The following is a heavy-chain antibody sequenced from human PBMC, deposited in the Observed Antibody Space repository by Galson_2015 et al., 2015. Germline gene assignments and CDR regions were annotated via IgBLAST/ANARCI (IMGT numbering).Heavy chain of an antibody. J-gene: IGHJ4*02. CDR1: GFTFTSAY. D-gene: IGHD1-26*01. CDR2: IKSKGAGGAS. V-gene: IGHV3-15*01. Sequence: SLRLSCAASGFTFTSAYRSWIRQDPGKGLEWAAQIKSKGAGGASDYAAPVRGRFTISRYDSTATIHLQMNSLHTEATAMYYCVSAVPAVGAGEFDYWGQGTLVTVSS. CDR3: VSAVPAVGAGEFDY.